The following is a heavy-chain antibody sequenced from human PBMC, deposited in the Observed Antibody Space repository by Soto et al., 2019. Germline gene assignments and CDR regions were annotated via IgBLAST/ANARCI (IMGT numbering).Heavy chain of an antibody. J-gene: IGHJ4*02. CDR3: ARRRYSSTFAQEPHWEFDY. V-gene: IGHV1-69*13. CDR2: IIPIFGTA. CDR1: GGTFSSYA. D-gene: IGHD6-13*01. Sequence: ASVKVSCKASGGTFSSYAISWVRQAPGQGLEWMGGIIPIFGTANYAQKFQGRVTITADESTSTAYMELSSLRSEDTAVYYCARRRYSSTFAQEPHWEFDYWGQGTLVTVSS.